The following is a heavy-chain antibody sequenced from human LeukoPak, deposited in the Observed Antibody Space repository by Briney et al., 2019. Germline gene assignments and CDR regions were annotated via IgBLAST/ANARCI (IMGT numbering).Heavy chain of an antibody. D-gene: IGHD3-10*01. CDR3: TTDRFD. J-gene: IGHJ4*02. CDR1: GFIFRNTW. Sequence: GGSLRLSCASSGFIFRNTWISWVRQAPGKGLEWVGRIKRKADGGTADYAAPVKGRFTISRHDSEDTLDLQMNSLRTEDTAVYYCTTDRFDWGQGTLVTVSS. V-gene: IGHV3-15*01. CDR2: IKRKADGGTA.